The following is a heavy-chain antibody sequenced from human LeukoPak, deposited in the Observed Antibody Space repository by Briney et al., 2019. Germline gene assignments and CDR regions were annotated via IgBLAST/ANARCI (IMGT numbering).Heavy chain of an antibody. Sequence: PGGSLRLSCAVSGFPFSTYWMTWVRQAPGKGLEWVANIIQDGDEKFYVGSVKGRFTISRDNAKNSLYLQMNSLRAEDTAVYYCAREPSGRAAAAREDYWGQGTLVTVSS. J-gene: IGHJ4*02. CDR3: AREPSGRAAAAREDY. D-gene: IGHD6-25*01. CDR1: GFPFSTYW. CDR2: IIQDGDEK. V-gene: IGHV3-7*01.